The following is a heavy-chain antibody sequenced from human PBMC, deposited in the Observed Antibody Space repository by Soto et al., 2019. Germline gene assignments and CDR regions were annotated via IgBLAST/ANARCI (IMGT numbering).Heavy chain of an antibody. CDR2: SNAGNGNT. J-gene: IGHJ4*02. V-gene: IGHV1-3*01. CDR3: ATLRPDYGAYEAADSLDY. D-gene: IGHD4-17*01. CDR1: GYTFTSYA. Sequence: QVPLVQSGAEVKKPGASVKVSCKASGYTFTSYAMHWVRQAPGQRLEWMGWSNAGNGNTKYSQKFQGRVTITRDTSASTAYMELSSLRSEDTAVYYCATLRPDYGAYEAADSLDYWGQGTLVTVSS.